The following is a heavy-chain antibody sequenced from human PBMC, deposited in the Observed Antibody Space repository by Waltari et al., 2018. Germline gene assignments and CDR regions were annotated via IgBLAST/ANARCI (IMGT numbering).Heavy chain of an antibody. D-gene: IGHD4-17*01. CDR1: GFTVSGNY. V-gene: IGHV3-53*01. J-gene: IGHJ6*02. CDR2: IYTGGTT. Sequence: EVQRVASVGGLLQRGGSLRLPCAPPGFTVSGNYMPWVRQAPGKGLEWVSIIYTGGTTYYADSVKGRFAISTDNSKNTLYLQMNSLRVEDTAVYYCARDRTRVGGMDVWGQGTTVTVSS. CDR3: ARDRTRVGGMDV.